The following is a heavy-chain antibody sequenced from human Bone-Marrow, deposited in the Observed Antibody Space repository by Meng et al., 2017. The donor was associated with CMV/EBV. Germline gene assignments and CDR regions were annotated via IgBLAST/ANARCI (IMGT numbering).Heavy chain of an antibody. CDR1: GYTLTGHY. D-gene: IGHD3/OR15-3a*01. Sequence: ASVKVSCKASGYTLTGHYLHWVRQAPGQGLEWMGWINPNSGGTNYAQKFQGRVTMTRDTSISTAYMELRSLRLDDTAVYYCAKSMNDFWTGYYPLFDQWGQGTLVTVSS. CDR3: AKSMNDFWTGYYPLFDQ. CDR2: INPNSGGT. J-gene: IGHJ4*02. V-gene: IGHV1-2*02.